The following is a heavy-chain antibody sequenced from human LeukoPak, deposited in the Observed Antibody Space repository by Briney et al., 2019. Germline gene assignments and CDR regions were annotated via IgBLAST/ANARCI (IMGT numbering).Heavy chain of an antibody. CDR1: GYTFTSYN. Sequence: EASVKVSCKASGYTFTSYNINWVRQATGQGLEWMAWMKPNSGNTCYAQKFQGRVTMTRNTSISTAYMELSSLRSEDTAVYYCARRRYGAIVATDYWGQGTLVTVSS. CDR2: MKPNSGNT. J-gene: IGHJ4*02. D-gene: IGHD5-12*01. V-gene: IGHV1-8*01. CDR3: ARRRYGAIVATDY.